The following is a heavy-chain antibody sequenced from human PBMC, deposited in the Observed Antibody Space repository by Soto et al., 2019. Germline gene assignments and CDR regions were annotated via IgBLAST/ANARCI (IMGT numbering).Heavy chain of an antibody. Sequence: ESMTLTCESSRFILIYHAMSWVRPAPGKGLEWVSAISGNGIATYYADSVKGRFTISRDNSKNTLYLQMNRLRADDTAVYYCARDAISMVRGTNNWFDPWGQGTLVTVSS. D-gene: IGHD3-10*01. CDR3: ARDAISMVRGTNNWFDP. J-gene: IGHJ5*02. CDR2: ISGNGIAT. V-gene: IGHV3-23*01. CDR1: RFILIYHA.